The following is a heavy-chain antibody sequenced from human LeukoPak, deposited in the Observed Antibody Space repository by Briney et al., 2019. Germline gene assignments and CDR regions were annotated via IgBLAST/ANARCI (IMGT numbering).Heavy chain of an antibody. D-gene: IGHD1-26*01. Sequence: SETLSLTCTVSGDSVSNDKYYWGWIRQPPGKGLEWIGSIYYSGSTYYNPSLNTRVTISVDTSKNQFSLKLSSVTAADTAVYYCGRQGWWESWGEGTPGTLSS. V-gene: IGHV4-39*01. J-gene: IGHJ5*02. CDR1: GDSVSNDKYY. CDR2: IYYSGST. CDR3: GRQGWWES.